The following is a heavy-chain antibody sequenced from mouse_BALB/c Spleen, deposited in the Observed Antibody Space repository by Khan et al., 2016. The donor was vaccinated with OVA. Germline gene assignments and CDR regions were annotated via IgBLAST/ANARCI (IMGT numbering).Heavy chain of an antibody. V-gene: IGHV3-2*02. CDR1: GSSITSDYA. CDR2: ISYSGRT. J-gene: IGHJ2*01. Sequence: EVELVESGPGLVKPSQSLSLTCTVTGSSITSDYAWNWLPQFPGNQLEWMGFISYSGRTSSTPSLTSRISITRDPSKHPFFLPLNSLTTEATATYDGARGVTKRRVVATDFDDWGQGTKLTVSA. CDR3: ARGVTKRRVVATDFDD. D-gene: IGHD1-1*01.